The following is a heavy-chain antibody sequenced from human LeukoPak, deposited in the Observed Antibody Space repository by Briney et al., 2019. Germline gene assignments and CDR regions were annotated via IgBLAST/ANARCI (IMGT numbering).Heavy chain of an antibody. CDR3: SRVIYYDSSGNRGAFDY. J-gene: IGHJ4*02. CDR2: INHSGST. CDR1: GGSFSSYY. D-gene: IGHD3-22*01. Sequence: SETLSLTCAVYGGSFSSYYWSWIRQPPGKGLEWIGEINHSGSTNYNPSLKSRVTISVDKSKNQFSLKLSSVTAADTAVYYCSRVIYYDSSGNRGAFDYWGQGTLVTVSS. V-gene: IGHV4-34*01.